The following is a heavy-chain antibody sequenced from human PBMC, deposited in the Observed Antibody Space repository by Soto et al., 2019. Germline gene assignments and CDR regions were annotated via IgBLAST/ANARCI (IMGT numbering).Heavy chain of an antibody. D-gene: IGHD2-2*01. CDR1: GGSISSSSYY. CDR2: IYYSGST. V-gene: IGHV4-39*01. J-gene: IGHJ1*01. Sequence: SETLSLTCTVSGGSISSSSYYWGWIRQPPGKGLEWIGSIYYSGSTYYNPSLKSRVTISVDTSKNQFSLKLSSVTAADTAVYYCARLIGVVPAARGGEYFQHRGQATLVTVSS. CDR3: ARLIGVVPAARGGEYFQH.